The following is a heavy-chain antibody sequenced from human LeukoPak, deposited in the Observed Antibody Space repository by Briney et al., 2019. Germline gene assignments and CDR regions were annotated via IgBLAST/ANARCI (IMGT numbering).Heavy chain of an antibody. V-gene: IGHV3-15*01. CDR2: IKSQTHGGTT. J-gene: IGHJ4*02. CDR1: GFTFSSAW. Sequence: PGGSLRLSCAASGFTFSSAWMHWVRRAPGKGLEWVGRIKSQTHGGTTDYTAPVKGRFTISRDDSESTLYLQMNSLKTEDTAVYYCTTDLAWLHHWGQGTLVTVSS. CDR3: TTDLAWLHH. D-gene: IGHD5-18*01.